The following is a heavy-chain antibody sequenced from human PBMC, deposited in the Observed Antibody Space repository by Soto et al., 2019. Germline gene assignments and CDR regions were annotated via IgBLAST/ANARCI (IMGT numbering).Heavy chain of an antibody. V-gene: IGHV2-26*01. CDR1: EFSLNIPRLG. CDR2: IYSNDEK. Sequence: QVTLKESGPVLVKPTETLTLTCTVSEFSLNIPRLGVNWIRHPPGRALEWLAHIYSNDEKSYRTALRSRLTISRGTSKSQVVLTMTNMDPVDTATYYCARIRDGYSVDYWGQGTLVTVSS. CDR3: ARIRDGYSVDY. J-gene: IGHJ4*02. D-gene: IGHD3-22*01.